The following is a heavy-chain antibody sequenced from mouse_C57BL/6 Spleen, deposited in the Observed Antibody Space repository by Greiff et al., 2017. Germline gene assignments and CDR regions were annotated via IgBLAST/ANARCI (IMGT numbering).Heavy chain of an antibody. CDR1: GFTFSSYT. V-gene: IGHV5-9*01. J-gene: IGHJ1*03. Sequence: EVQGVESGGGLVKPGGSLKLSCAASGFTFSSYTMSWVRQTPEKRLEWVATISGGGGNTYYPDSVKGRFTISRDNAKNTLYLQMSSLRSEDTALYYCARQAYYSNYVWYFDVWGTGTTVTVSS. CDR2: ISGGGGNT. CDR3: ARQAYYSNYVWYFDV. D-gene: IGHD2-5*01.